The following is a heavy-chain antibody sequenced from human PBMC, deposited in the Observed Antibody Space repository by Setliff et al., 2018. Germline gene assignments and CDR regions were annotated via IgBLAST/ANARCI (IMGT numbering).Heavy chain of an antibody. J-gene: IGHJ4*02. Sequence: ASVKVSCKASGYSFTDYYMHWVRQAPGQRLEWMGWINAGNGNTKYSQEFQDRVTITRDTSASIAFMELSSLRSEDMAVYYCARSGGSNWQTKLDYWGQGTLVTVSS. CDR1: GYSFTDYY. CDR3: ARSGGSNWQTKLDY. D-gene: IGHD6-13*01. V-gene: IGHV1-3*03. CDR2: INAGNGNT.